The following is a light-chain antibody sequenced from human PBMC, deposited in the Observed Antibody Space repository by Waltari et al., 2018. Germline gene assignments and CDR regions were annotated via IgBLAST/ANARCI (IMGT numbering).Light chain of an antibody. Sequence: DIQMTQSPSSQSAYVGDRLTITCQASQDIGNYLNWYQQKPGEAHKLLISGAFNLRAGVPSRFTGGGSGTDFTFTVSSLQPEDVATYYCQQYNSLPYTFGQGTKLEI. J-gene: IGKJ2*01. CDR2: GAF. CDR1: QDIGNY. CDR3: QQYNSLPYT. V-gene: IGKV1-33*01.